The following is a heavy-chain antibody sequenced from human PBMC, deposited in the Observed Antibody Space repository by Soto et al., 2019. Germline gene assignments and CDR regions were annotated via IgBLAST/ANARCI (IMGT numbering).Heavy chain of an antibody. CDR1: GFTFSSYG. CDR3: AKDSGLYDSSGNLDY. J-gene: IGHJ4*02. V-gene: IGHV3-30*18. Sequence: QVQLVESGGGVVQPGRSLRLSCAASGFTFSSYGMHWVRQAPGKGLEWVAVISYDGSNKYYADSVKGRFTISRDNSKNTLYLQMNSLRAEDTAVYYCAKDSGLYDSSGNLDYWGQGTLVTVSS. CDR2: ISYDGSNK. D-gene: IGHD3-22*01.